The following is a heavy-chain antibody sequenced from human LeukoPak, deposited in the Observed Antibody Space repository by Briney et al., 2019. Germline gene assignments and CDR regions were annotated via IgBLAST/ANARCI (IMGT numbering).Heavy chain of an antibody. D-gene: IGHD3-22*01. CDR2: ISGSGGST. Sequence: GGSLRLSCAASGFTFSSYGMSWVRQAPGKGLEWVSAISGSGGSTYYADSVKGRFTISRDNSKNTLYLQMNSLRAEDTAVYYCAKTPRPYYYDSSGISEGAFDIWGQGTMVTFSS. J-gene: IGHJ3*02. CDR3: AKTPRPYYYDSSGISEGAFDI. CDR1: GFTFSSYG. V-gene: IGHV3-23*01.